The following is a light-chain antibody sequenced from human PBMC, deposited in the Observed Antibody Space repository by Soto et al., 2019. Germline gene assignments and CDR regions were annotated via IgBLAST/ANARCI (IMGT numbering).Light chain of an antibody. J-gene: IGKJ1*01. Sequence: EIVLTQSPGTLSLSPGERATLSCRASQSLNSFYLAWYQQKPGQAPRLLIHGSSNRATGIPDRFSGSESGTDFTLTISRLDPEDFAVYYCQQYDISPRTFGQGTKVEVK. V-gene: IGKV3-20*01. CDR1: QSLNSFY. CDR3: QQYDISPRT. CDR2: GSS.